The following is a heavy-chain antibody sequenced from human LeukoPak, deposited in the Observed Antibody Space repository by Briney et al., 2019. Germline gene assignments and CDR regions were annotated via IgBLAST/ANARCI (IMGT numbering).Heavy chain of an antibody. CDR1: GYTFTSYG. J-gene: IGHJ5*02. CDR2: ISAYNGNT. CDR3: ARDREWRGWLRFGLT. Sequence: GASVKVSCKASGYTFTSYGISWVRQAPGQGLEWMGWISAYNGNTNYAQKLQSRVTMTTDTSTSTAYMELRSLRSDDTAVYYCARDREWRGWLRFGLTWGQGTLVTVSS. D-gene: IGHD5-12*01. V-gene: IGHV1-18*01.